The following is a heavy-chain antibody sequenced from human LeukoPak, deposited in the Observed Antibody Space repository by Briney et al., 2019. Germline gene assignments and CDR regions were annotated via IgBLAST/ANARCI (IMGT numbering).Heavy chain of an antibody. D-gene: IGHD6-13*01. CDR1: GGSISSSSYY. V-gene: IGHV4-39*01. Sequence: PSETLSLTCTVSGGSISSSSYYWGWIRQPPGKGLEWIGSIYYSGSTYYNPSLKSRLTISVDTSKNQFSLKLSSVTAADTAVYYCARSQGIAAAGTYWGQGTLVTVSS. J-gene: IGHJ4*02. CDR2: IYYSGST. CDR3: ARSQGIAAAGTY.